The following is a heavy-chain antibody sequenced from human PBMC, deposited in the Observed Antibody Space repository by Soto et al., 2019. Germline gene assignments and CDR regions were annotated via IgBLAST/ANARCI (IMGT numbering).Heavy chain of an antibody. J-gene: IGHJ5*02. Sequence: PSQPLSLTCAISGDSVSSNSAAWNWIRQSPSRGLEWLGRTYYRSKWYNDYTSSVKSRISINPDTSKNQFSLQLRSVTPEDTAVYYCARDEDEYLGLNHWGQGIPVTVSS. CDR3: ARDEDEYLGLNH. CDR2: TYYRSKWYN. D-gene: IGHD2-2*01. CDR1: GDSVSSNSAA. V-gene: IGHV6-1*01.